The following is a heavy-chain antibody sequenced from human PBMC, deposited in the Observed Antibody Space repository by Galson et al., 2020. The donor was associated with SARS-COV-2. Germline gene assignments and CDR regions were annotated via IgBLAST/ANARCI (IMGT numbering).Heavy chain of an antibody. CDR3: ARDVFSLQYSSSWYPGNYYYYGMDV. CDR2: IYSGGST. Sequence: GGSLRLSCAASGFTVSSNYMSWVRQAPGKGLEWVSVIYSGGSTYYEDSVKGRCTITRDNSKNTLYLQMNSLRAEDTAVYYCARDVFSLQYSSSWYPGNYYYYGMDVWGQGTTVTVSS. V-gene: IGHV3-53*01. D-gene: IGHD6-13*01. CDR1: GFTVSSNY. J-gene: IGHJ6*02.